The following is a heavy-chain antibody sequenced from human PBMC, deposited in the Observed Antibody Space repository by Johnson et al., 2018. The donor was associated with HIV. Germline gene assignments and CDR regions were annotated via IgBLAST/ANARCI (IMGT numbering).Heavy chain of an antibody. CDR3: ARDRVMVGATVDAFDI. CDR1: GFTFSSYA. V-gene: IGHV3-30-3*01. Sequence: QMLLVESGGGVVQPGRSLRLSCAASGFTFSSYAMHWVRQAPGKGLEWVAVISYDGNNKYYADSVKGRFTISRDNSKNTLYLQMNSLRAEDTAVYYCARDRVMVGATVDAFDIWGQGTTVTISS. D-gene: IGHD1-26*01. CDR2: ISYDGNNK. J-gene: IGHJ3*02.